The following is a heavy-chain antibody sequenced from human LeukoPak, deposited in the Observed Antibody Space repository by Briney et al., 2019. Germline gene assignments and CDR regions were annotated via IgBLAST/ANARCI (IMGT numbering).Heavy chain of an antibody. CDR1: GYTFTIYY. V-gene: IGHV1-46*01. CDR2: INPSGGST. CDR3: ARGAPTAAGLGRGY. J-gene: IGHJ4*02. D-gene: IGHD6-13*01. Sequence: ASVKVSCKASGYTFTIYYIHWVRQAPGQGLEWMGIINPSGGSTSYAQKFRGRVTVTRDTSTSTVYMELSSLRSEDTAVYYCARGAPTAAGLGRGYWGQGTLVTVSS.